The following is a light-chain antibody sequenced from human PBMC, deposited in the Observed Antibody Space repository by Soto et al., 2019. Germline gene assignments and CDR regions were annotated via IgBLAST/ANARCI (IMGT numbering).Light chain of an antibody. J-gene: IGLJ1*01. V-gene: IGLV2-18*02. Sequence: QSALTQPPSVSGSPGQSVTISCTGTSSDVGSYNRVSWYQQPPGTAPKLMIYEVSNRPSGVPDRFSGSKSGNTASLTISGLQAEDEADYYCTSYTSSTTQVFGTGHKVTVL. CDR2: EVS. CDR3: TSYTSSTTQV. CDR1: SSDVGSYNR.